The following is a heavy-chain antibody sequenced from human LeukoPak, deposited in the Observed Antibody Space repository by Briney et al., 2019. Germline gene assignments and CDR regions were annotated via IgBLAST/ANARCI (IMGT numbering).Heavy chain of an antibody. D-gene: IGHD2-2*01. V-gene: IGHV1-8*01. Sequence: ASVKVSCKASGYTFTSYDINWVRQATGQGLEWMGWMNPNSGNTGYAQKFQGRATMTRNTSISTAYMELSSLRSEDTAVYYCARGRSSTRPFDAFDIWGQGTMVTVSS. CDR3: ARGRSSTRPFDAFDI. CDR1: GYTFTSYD. J-gene: IGHJ3*02. CDR2: MNPNSGNT.